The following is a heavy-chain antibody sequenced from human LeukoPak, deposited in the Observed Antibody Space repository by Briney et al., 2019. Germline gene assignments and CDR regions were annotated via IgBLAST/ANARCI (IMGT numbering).Heavy chain of an antibody. V-gene: IGHV4-61*02. CDR1: GGSISSGSYY. D-gene: IGHD6-19*01. J-gene: IGHJ6*03. CDR2: IYTTGST. CDR3: ARRSGWPYYYYYYYMDV. Sequence: SETLSLTCTVSGGSISSGSYYWSWIRQTAGKGLEWIGIIYTTGSTNYNRSLKSRSSISVDKSKNQLSLKLNSVTAADTAVYYCARRSGWPYYYYYYYMDVWGKGTTVTISS.